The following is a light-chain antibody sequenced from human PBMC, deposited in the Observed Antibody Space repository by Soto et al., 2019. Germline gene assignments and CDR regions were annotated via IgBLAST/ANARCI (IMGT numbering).Light chain of an antibody. CDR1: QGISNY. CDR3: QKYNSAPRT. J-gene: IGKJ1*01. V-gene: IGKV1-27*01. CDR2: AAS. Sequence: DIKMTQSPSSLSASVGDRVTITCRTSQGISNYLAWYQQKPGKVPKLLIYAASTLQSGVPARFSGSGSGTHFTLTISSLQPEDCATYYCQKYNSAPRTFGQGTKVDIK.